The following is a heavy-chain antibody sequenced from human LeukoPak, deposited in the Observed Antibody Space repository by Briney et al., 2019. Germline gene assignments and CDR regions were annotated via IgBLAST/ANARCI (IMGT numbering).Heavy chain of an antibody. CDR2: ISGSGGST. V-gene: IGHV3-23*01. CDR1: GFTFSSYA. D-gene: IGHD2-21*01. Sequence: GGSLRLSCAASGFTFSSYAMSWVRQAPGKGLEWVSAISGSGGSTYYADSVKGRFTISRDNAKNSLYLQMNSLRAEDTAVYYCARTGGEDAFDIWGQGTMVTVSS. CDR3: ARTGGEDAFDI. J-gene: IGHJ3*02.